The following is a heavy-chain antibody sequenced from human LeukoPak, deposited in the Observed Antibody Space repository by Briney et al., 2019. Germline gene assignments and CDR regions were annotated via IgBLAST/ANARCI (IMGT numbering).Heavy chain of an antibody. Sequence: SETLSLTCTVSGGSISSYYWSWIRQPPGKGLEWIGYIYYSGSTNYNPSLKSRVTISVDTSKNQFSLKLSSVTAADTAVYYCARVLLLWFGDSAGVWFDPWGQGTLVTVSS. J-gene: IGHJ5*02. V-gene: IGHV4-59*08. CDR1: GGSISSYY. CDR2: IYYSGST. CDR3: ARVLLLWFGDSAGVWFDP. D-gene: IGHD3-10*01.